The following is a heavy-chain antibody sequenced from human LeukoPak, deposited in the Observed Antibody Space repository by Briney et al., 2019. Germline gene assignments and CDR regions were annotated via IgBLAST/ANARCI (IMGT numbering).Heavy chain of an antibody. V-gene: IGHV3-7*04. D-gene: IGHD3-10*01. CDR1: GFTFSSFW. CDR2: IKQDGSEK. J-gene: IGHJ6*01. Sequence: PGGSLRLSCAASGFTFSSFWMSWVRQAPGKGLECVANIKQDGSEKKYVDSEKGRFSISRDNAKNSLYLQIYSLSVEDTAGYYCARWYGGSGSWVLDVWGRGTTVTVSS. CDR3: ARWYGGSGSWVLDV.